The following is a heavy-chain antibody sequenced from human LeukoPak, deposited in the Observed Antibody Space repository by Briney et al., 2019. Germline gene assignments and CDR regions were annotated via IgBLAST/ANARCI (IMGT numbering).Heavy chain of an antibody. D-gene: IGHD6-13*01. CDR2: IIPIFGTA. Sequence: SVKVSCKASGATFSSYAISWVRQSPGHGLEWMGGIIPIFGTANYAQKFQGRVTITADESTSTAYMELSSLRSEDTAVYYCARDLRRAAAGLDYWGQGTLVTVSS. CDR3: ARDLRRAAAGLDY. V-gene: IGHV1-69*13. J-gene: IGHJ4*02. CDR1: GATFSSYA.